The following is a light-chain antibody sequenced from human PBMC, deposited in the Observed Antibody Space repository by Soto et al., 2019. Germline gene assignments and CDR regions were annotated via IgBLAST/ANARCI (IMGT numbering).Light chain of an antibody. CDR3: QQYGGSPPST. CDR2: GVS. CDR1: QTVSSFY. J-gene: IGKJ5*01. Sequence: EIVLTQSPGTLSLSPGERATLSCRASQTVSSFYLAWYQQKHGQAPRLLIYGVSSRATGIPDRFSGSGSGTDFTLTISRLEPEDSAVYYCQQYGGSPPSTFGQGTRLEIK. V-gene: IGKV3-20*01.